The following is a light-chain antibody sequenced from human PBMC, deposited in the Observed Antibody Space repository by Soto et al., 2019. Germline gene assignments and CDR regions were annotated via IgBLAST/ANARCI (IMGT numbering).Light chain of an antibody. Sequence: QSALTQPPSASGSPGQSVTISCTGTSSDVGGYNYVSWYQQHPGKAPKLMIYEVSKRRSGVPDRFSGSKSGNTASLTVSGLQAEDEADYYCATWDDSLSVLFGGGTQLTVL. J-gene: IGLJ3*02. V-gene: IGLV2-8*01. CDR1: SSDVGGYNY. CDR3: ATWDDSLSVL. CDR2: EVS.